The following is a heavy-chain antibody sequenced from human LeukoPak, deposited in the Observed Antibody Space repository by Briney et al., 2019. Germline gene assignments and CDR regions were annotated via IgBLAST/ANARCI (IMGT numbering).Heavy chain of an antibody. CDR1: GFTFSDYY. CDR3: VRILEGYSYYMDA. Sequence: GRSLRLSCAASGFTFSDYYMAWIRQAPGKGLNWVSYISGSGTITYYADSLKGRFTISRDNAKNSLFLQMDSLRAEDTAVYYCVRILEGYSYYMDAWGKGITVIVSS. CDR2: ISGSGTIT. J-gene: IGHJ6*03. V-gene: IGHV3-11*04.